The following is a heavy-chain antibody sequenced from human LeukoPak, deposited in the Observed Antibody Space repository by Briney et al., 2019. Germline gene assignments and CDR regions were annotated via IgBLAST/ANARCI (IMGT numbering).Heavy chain of an antibody. CDR3: LASSASDWNAFDI. Sequence: SETLSLTCTVSGGSISSYYWSWIRQPPGKGLEWIGYIYYSGSTNYNPSLKSRVTISVDTSKNQFSLKLSSVTAADTAVYYCLASSASDWNAFDIWGQGTMVTVSS. D-gene: IGHD3-22*01. V-gene: IGHV4-59*01. J-gene: IGHJ3*02. CDR1: GGSISSYY. CDR2: IYYSGST.